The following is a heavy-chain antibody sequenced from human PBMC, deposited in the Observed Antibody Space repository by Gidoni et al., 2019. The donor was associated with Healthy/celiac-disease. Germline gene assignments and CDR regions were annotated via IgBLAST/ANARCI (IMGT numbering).Heavy chain of an antibody. J-gene: IGHJ4*02. CDR1: GGSFGGYY. CDR3: ARGLFYGSGSYYRRLLQFFDY. CDR2: INHSEST. Sequence: QVQQHQWAAGRLNPPGTLSLTCAVTGGSFGGYYGSWIRQPPGKGLEWIGEINHSESTNYKPSLKSRVTISVDTSKNQFSLKLSSVTAADTAVYYCARGLFYGSGSYYRRLLQFFDYWGQGTLVTVSS. V-gene: IGHV4-34*01. D-gene: IGHD3-10*01.